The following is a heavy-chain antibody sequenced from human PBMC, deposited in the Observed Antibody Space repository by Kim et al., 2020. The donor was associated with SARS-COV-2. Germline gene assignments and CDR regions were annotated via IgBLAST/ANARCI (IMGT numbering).Heavy chain of an antibody. J-gene: IGHJ4*02. CDR1: GFTFSSYA. D-gene: IGHD4-17*01. Sequence: GGSLRLSCSASGFTFSSYAMHWVRQAPGKGLEYVSAISSNGGSTYYADSVKGRFTISRDNSKNTLYLQMSSLRAEDTAVYYCVKDDETIYGDYVAHVGYWGQGTLVTVSS. V-gene: IGHV3-64D*09. CDR2: ISSNGGST. CDR3: VKDDETIYGDYVAHVGY.